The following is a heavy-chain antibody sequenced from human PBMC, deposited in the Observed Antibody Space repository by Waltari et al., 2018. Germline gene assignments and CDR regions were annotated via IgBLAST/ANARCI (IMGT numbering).Heavy chain of an antibody. V-gene: IGHV4-61*02. Sequence: QVQLQESGPGLVKPSETLSLTCTVSGGSISSGTYYWRWIRQPAGKGLEWIGRIYTSGSTSYNPSLKSRLTISVDTSKNQFSLMLSSVTAADTAVYYCVRQGGGYGPFDYWGQGTLVTVSS. CDR1: GGSISSGTYY. D-gene: IGHD5-12*01. CDR2: IYTSGST. J-gene: IGHJ4*02. CDR3: VRQGGGYGPFDY.